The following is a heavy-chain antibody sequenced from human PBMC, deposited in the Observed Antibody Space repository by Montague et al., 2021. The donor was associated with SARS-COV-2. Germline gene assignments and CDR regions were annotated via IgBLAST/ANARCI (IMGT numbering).Heavy chain of an antibody. CDR2: IYYRGST. CDR1: GGSMNSYY. CDR3: ARESTYNGFDS. V-gene: IGHV4-59*01. D-gene: IGHD5/OR15-5a*01. Sequence: SETLSLTCSVSGGSMNSYYWSWLRQTPGKGLEWIGYIYYRGSTNYSPSLKSRVTISVDTSKNQFSLSLTSVTAADTAVYYCARESTYNGFDSWGQGTLVTVSS. J-gene: IGHJ5*01.